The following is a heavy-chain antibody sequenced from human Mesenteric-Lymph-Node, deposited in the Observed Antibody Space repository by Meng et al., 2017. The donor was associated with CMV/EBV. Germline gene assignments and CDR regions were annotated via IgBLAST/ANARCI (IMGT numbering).Heavy chain of an antibody. V-gene: IGHV4-39*07. Sequence: SETLSLTCTVSGGSISSSSYYWGWLRQPPGKGLEWIGSIYYSGSTYYNPSLKSRVTMSVDTSKNQFSLKLSSVTAADTAVYYCARASPLYYDFWRGYGYFDYWGQGTLVTVSS. J-gene: IGHJ4*02. CDR1: GGSISSSSYY. CDR2: IYYSGST. CDR3: ARASPLYYDFWRGYGYFDY. D-gene: IGHD3-3*01.